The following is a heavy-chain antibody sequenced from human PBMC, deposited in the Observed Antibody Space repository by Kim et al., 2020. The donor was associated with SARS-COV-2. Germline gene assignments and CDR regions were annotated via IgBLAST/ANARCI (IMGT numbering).Heavy chain of an antibody. CDR1: GGSFSGYY. CDR3: ARWFYSYGKGGFDY. D-gene: IGHD5-18*01. Sequence: SETLSLTCAVYGGSFSGYYWSWIRQPPGKGLEWIGEINHSGSTNYNPSLKSRVTISVDTSKNQFSLKLSSVTAADTAVYYCARWFYSYGKGGFDYWGQGTLVTVSS. V-gene: IGHV4-34*01. CDR2: INHSGST. J-gene: IGHJ4*02.